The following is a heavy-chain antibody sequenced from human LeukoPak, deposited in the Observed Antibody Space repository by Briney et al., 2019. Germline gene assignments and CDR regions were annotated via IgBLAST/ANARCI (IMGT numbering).Heavy chain of an antibody. D-gene: IGHD2-2*02. CDR1: GGSFSGYY. CDR3: ARGSPGEDIVVVPAAIRVNFDY. Sequence: PSETLSLTCAVYGGSFSGYYWSWIRQPPGKGLEWIGEINHSGSTNYNPSLKSRVTISVDTSKNQFSLKLSSVTAADTAVYCCARGSPGEDIVVVPAAIRVNFDYWGQGTLVTVSS. V-gene: IGHV4-34*01. J-gene: IGHJ4*02. CDR2: INHSGST.